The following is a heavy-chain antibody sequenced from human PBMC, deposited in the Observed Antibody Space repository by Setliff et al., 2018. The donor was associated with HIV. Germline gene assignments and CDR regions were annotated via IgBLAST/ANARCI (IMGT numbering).Heavy chain of an antibody. CDR3: ARDRVAGNIDY. CDR2: IIPIFDTT. D-gene: IGHD6-19*01. Sequence: SVKVSCKASGGTFSNYAINWVRQAPGQGLEWMGGIIPIFDTTHYAQKFQGRVTITADESTSTAYMELSSLRSEDTAVYYCARDRVAGNIDYWGQGTLVTVSS. J-gene: IGHJ4*02. CDR1: GGTFSNYA. V-gene: IGHV1-69*13.